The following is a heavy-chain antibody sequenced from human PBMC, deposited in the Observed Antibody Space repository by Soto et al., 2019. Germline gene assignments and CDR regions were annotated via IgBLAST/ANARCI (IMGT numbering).Heavy chain of an antibody. Sequence: GGSLRLSCAASGFTFSFYGMHWVRQAPGKGLEWVALIQYDGSNKYYADSVKGRFTISRDNSKNTLYLQMNSLRAEDTGVYYCARDKEGTSCYTWGQGTLVTVSS. CDR1: GFTFSFYG. CDR3: ARDKEGTSCYT. D-gene: IGHD2-2*01. V-gene: IGHV3-30*02. CDR2: IQYDGSNK. J-gene: IGHJ5*02.